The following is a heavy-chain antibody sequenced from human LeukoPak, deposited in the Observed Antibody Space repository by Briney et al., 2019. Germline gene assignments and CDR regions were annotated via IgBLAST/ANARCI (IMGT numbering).Heavy chain of an antibody. J-gene: IGHJ3*02. CDR3: ERDRSSGSYFDAFDI. Sequence: GGSLRLSCAASGFTVSSNYMSWVRQAPGKGLEWVSVIYSGGSTYYADSVKGRFTISRDNSKNTLYLQMNSLRAEDTAVYYCERDRSSGSYFDAFDIWGQGTMVTVSS. CDR1: GFTVSSNY. D-gene: IGHD1-26*01. CDR2: IYSGGST. V-gene: IGHV3-66*02.